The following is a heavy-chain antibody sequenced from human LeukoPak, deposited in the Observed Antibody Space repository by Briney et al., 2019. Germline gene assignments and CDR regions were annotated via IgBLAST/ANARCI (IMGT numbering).Heavy chain of an antibody. D-gene: IGHD2-2*01. V-gene: IGHV3-23*01. CDR1: GFTVSSNY. CDR3: ARRYCSSTSCVFDY. J-gene: IGHJ4*02. Sequence: PGGSLRLSCAASGFTVSSNYMSWVRQAPGKGLEWVSAISGSGGSTYYADSVKGRFTISRDNSKNTLYLQMNSLRAEDTAVYYCARRYCSSTSCVFDYWGQGTLVTVSS. CDR2: ISGSGGST.